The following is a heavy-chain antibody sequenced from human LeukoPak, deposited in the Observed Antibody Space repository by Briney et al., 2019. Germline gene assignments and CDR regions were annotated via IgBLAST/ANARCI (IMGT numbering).Heavy chain of an antibody. V-gene: IGHV3-21*01. J-gene: IGHJ6*02. Sequence: GGSLRLSCAASGFTFSSYSMNWVRQAPGKGLEWVSSISSSSYIYYADSVKGRFTISRDNAKNSLYLRMNSLRAEDTAVYYCARQGYCSGGSCYPGPNYYYYYGMDVWGQGTTVTVSS. CDR2: ISSSSYI. D-gene: IGHD2-15*01. CDR1: GFTFSSYS. CDR3: ARQGYCSGGSCYPGPNYYYYYGMDV.